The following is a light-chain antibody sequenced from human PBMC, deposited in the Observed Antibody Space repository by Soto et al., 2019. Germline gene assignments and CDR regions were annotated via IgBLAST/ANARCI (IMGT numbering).Light chain of an antibody. J-gene: IGLJ2*01. CDR2: DVS. Sequence: QSVLTQPASVSGSPGQSITISCTGTSSDVGGYNYVSWYQHHPGKAPKLMISDVSHRPSGVSSRFSGSKSGNTASLTISGLQAEDEADYYCSSYTTSSTQVFGGGTKVTVL. V-gene: IGLV2-14*01. CDR3: SSYTTSSTQV. CDR1: SSDVGGYNY.